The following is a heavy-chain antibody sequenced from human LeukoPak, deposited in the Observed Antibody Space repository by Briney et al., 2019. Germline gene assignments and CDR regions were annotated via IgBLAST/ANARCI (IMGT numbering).Heavy chain of an antibody. CDR1: GFTFSSYS. V-gene: IGHV3-21*04. CDR3: AKGFYGSRYWYFDR. D-gene: IGHD3-10*01. CDR2: ISSSSSYI. Sequence: PGGSLRLSCAASGFTFSSYSMNWVRQAPGKGLEWVSSISSSSSYIYYADSVKGRFTISRDNSRNTLYLQMNSLRAEDTAVYYCAKGFYGSRYWYFDRWGRGTLVTVSS. J-gene: IGHJ2*01.